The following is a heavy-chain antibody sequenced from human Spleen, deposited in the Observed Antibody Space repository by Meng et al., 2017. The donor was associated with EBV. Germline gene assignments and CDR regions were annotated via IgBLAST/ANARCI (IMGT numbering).Heavy chain of an antibody. CDR2: ISGYNGNT. D-gene: IGHD4-17*01. J-gene: IGHJ4*02. CDR3: ARAHGDYEFDF. V-gene: IGHV1-18*01. CDR1: GHTFTNNG. Sequence: VHMLWAGAEVKKPSASLTVACKAAGHTFTNNGITWVRQAHGHGREWMRWISGYNGNTHSPRSVQGRVTMTTDTSTSTAYMDLRSLRSDDTAVYYCARAHGDYEFDFWGQGTLVTVSS.